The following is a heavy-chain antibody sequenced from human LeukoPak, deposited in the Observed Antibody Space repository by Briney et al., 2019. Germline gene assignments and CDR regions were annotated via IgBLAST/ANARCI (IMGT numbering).Heavy chain of an antibody. J-gene: IGHJ4*02. V-gene: IGHV6-1*01. CDR3: AREYCSGGNCYEFDN. D-gene: IGHD2-15*01. Sequence: SQTLSLTCAISGDSVSSNSATWDWIRQSPSRGLEWLGRTYYRSKWYYDYAVSVISRIKINPDTSKNQFSLQLNSATPEETAVYYCAREYCSGGNCYEFDNWGQGTLVTVSS. CDR2: TYYRSKWYY. CDR1: GDSVSSNSAT.